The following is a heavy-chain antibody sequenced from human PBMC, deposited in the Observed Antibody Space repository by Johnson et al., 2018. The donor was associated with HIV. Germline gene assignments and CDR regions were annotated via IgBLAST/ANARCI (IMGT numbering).Heavy chain of an antibody. Sequence: VQLVESGGGLVQPGGSLRLSCVASGFTFTSYDMHWVRQATGEGLDWISAIGTAGDTLYPGSVKGRFTISRDNAKNSLYLQMNSLRAEDTALYYCAGGRIGAFDIWGQGTMVTVSS. V-gene: IGHV3-13*01. CDR1: GFTFTSYD. CDR2: IGTAGDT. CDR3: AGGRIGAFDI. J-gene: IGHJ3*02. D-gene: IGHD2-15*01.